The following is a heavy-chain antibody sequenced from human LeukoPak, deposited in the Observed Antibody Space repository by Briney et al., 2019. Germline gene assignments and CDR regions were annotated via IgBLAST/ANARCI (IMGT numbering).Heavy chain of an antibody. CDR2: MYHTGST. CDR3: ARVSTGGPRRHFDY. Sequence: SETLSLTCTVSGYSMSSGYYWGWIRQPPERGLEWIGSMYHTGSTYYNPSLKSRVTISVDTSKNQFYLKLSSVTAADTAVYYCARVSTGGPRRHFDYWGQGTLVTVSS. V-gene: IGHV4-38-2*02. CDR1: GYSMSSGYY. D-gene: IGHD7-27*01. J-gene: IGHJ4*02.